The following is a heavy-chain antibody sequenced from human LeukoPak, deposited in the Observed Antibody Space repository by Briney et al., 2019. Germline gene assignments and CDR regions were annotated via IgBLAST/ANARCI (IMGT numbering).Heavy chain of an antibody. D-gene: IGHD1-26*01. J-gene: IGHJ4*02. Sequence: PGGSLILSCAASGFSFRTCGMHWVRQAPGKGLEWVGVTWYDGSNEFYADSVKGRFTISRDNSKNTLYLQMNSLRAEDTAVYYCAKDGVGGTHSDYWGQGTLVTVSP. V-gene: IGHV3-33*06. CDR1: GFSFRTCG. CDR3: AKDGVGGTHSDY. CDR2: TWYDGSNE.